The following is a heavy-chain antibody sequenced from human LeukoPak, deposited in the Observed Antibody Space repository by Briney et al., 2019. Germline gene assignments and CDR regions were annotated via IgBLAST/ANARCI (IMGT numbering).Heavy chain of an antibody. Sequence: GGSLRLSCAASGFTFSSYGMHWVRQAPGKGLEWVAVISYDGSNKYYADSVKGRFTISRDNSKNTQYLQMNSLRAEDTAVYYCAKDFRSIAARGIFDYWGQGTLVTVSS. CDR2: ISYDGSNK. V-gene: IGHV3-30*18. CDR1: GFTFSSYG. D-gene: IGHD6-6*01. J-gene: IGHJ4*02. CDR3: AKDFRSIAARGIFDY.